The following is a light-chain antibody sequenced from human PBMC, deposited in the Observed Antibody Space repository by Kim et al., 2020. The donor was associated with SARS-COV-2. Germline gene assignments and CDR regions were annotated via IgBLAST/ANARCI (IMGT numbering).Light chain of an antibody. V-gene: IGKV3-20*01. J-gene: IGKJ4*01. CDR1: QSIINN. CDR3: QHYGSSRGP. CDR2: GAS. Sequence: EIVMTQSPATLSVSPGERATLSCRASQSIINNLAWYQQKPGQAPRLLIHGASNRATGIPDRFSGSESGTDFTLTISRLEPEDFAVYYCQHYGSSRGPFAAGTQVDIK.